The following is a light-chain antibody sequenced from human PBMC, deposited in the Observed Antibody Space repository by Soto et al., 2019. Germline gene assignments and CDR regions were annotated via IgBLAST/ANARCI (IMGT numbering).Light chain of an antibody. Sequence: QAVVTQPASVSGSPGQSITISCTGTSSDVGGYNYVSWYQHHPGKAPKLMIYDVTNRPSGVSNRFSGSKSGNTASLTISGLQAEDEADYYCTSYTTSSPYLVFRGGTKVTVL. CDR1: SSDVGGYNY. J-gene: IGLJ3*02. CDR3: TSYTTSSPYLV. CDR2: DVT. V-gene: IGLV2-14*03.